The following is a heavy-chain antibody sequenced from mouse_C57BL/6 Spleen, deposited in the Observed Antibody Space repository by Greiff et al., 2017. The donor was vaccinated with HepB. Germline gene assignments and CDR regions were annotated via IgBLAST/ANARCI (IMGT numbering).Heavy chain of an antibody. V-gene: IGHV1-55*01. CDR3: ARTDYNRYFDV. D-gene: IGHD1-3*01. CDR1: GYTFTSYW. J-gene: IGHJ1*03. Sequence: QVHVKQPGAELVKPGASVKMSCKASGYTFTSYWITWVKQRPGQGLEWIGDIYPGSGSTNYNEKFKSKATLTVDTSSSTAYMQLSSLTSEDSAVYYCARTDYNRYFDVWGTGTTVTVSS. CDR2: IYPGSGST.